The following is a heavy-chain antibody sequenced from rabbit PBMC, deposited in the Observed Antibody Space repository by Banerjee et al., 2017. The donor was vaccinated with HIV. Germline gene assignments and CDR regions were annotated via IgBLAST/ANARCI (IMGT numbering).Heavy chain of an antibody. CDR1: GIDFSSYG. J-gene: IGHJ4*01. Sequence: QEQLEESGGGLVTLGGSLTLSCKASGIDFSSYGISWVRQAPGKGPEWIACIYAGSIGTIYYASWAKGRFTISKTSSTTVTLQMTSLTAADTATYFCARGGSDYTSYYFNLWGPGTLVTVS. V-gene: IGHV1S45*01. CDR2: IYAGSIGTI. CDR3: ARGGSDYTSYYFNL. D-gene: IGHD8-1*01.